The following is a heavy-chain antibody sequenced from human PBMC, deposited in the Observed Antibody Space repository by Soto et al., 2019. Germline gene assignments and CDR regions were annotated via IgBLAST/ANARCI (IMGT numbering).Heavy chain of an antibody. V-gene: IGHV1-69*01. CDR2: IIPMLDTT. D-gene: IGHD4-4*01. Sequence: QVQVVQSGAEVKKPGSSVRVSCKASGGTSSSYAITWMRQAPGQGLEWMGGIIPMLDTTDYAQKFQGRVTFTADESTSTVYMELSSLTSEDTAVYYCASGGTTVNRRFDFWGQGTLVTVSS. CDR1: GGTSSSYA. CDR3: ASGGTTVNRRFDF. J-gene: IGHJ4*02.